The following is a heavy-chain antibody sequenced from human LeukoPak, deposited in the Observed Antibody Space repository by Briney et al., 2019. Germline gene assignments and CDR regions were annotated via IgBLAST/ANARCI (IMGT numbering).Heavy chain of an antibody. CDR3: ASDREGKNAFDI. V-gene: IGHV1-3*04. J-gene: IGHJ3*02. CDR2: INSGNGNT. CDR1: GYTFSRYA. D-gene: IGHD1-26*01. Sequence: ASVKVSCKASGYTFSRYAMHWVRQAPGQRLEWMGWINSGNGNTKYSQKFQGRVTITRDTSASTAYMELSSLRSEDTAVYYCASDREGKNAFDIWGQGTMVTVSS.